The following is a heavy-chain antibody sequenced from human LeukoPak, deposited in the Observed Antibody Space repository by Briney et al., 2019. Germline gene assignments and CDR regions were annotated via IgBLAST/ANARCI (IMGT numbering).Heavy chain of an antibody. J-gene: IGHJ4*02. CDR2: ISYSGSI. V-gene: IGHV4-39*02. CDR3: ARGCSETTCYRGGFDY. D-gene: IGHD2-2*01. Sequence: PSETLSLTCTVSGGSISSSTYYWGWIRQPPGKGLEWIGSISYSGSIYYNPSLTSRVTISVHTSKNHFSPQLSSVTAADTAVYYCARGCSETTCYRGGFDYWGQGALVTVSS. CDR1: GGSISSSTYY.